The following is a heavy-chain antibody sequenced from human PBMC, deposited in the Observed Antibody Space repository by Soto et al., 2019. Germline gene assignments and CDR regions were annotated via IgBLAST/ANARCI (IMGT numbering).Heavy chain of an antibody. CDR1: GFPFGNYA. D-gene: IGHD1-1*01. CDR2: ISAGGDGT. CDR3: AKEPRLQLAY. J-gene: IGHJ4*02. V-gene: IGHV3-23*01. Sequence: EVHLLESGGGLAQPGESLRLSCAASGFPFGNYAMYWVLQAPGKGLEWVSGISAGGDGTYYADSVKGRFTVSRDNSRNTLYLQMNSLRAEDTAIYYCAKEPRLQLAYWGQGTLVTVSS.